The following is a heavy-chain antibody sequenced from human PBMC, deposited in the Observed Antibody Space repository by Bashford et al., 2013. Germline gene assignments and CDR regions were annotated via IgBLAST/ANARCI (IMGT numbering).Heavy chain of an antibody. J-gene: IGHJ4*02. Sequence: VRELEEGLEWVGRVRKKGNSYTTEYAASVKGRFTISRDDSRNSLYLQMNSLRADDTAVYHCARYRTNSGSFDFWGQGTLVTVSS. CDR2: VRKKGNSYTT. CDR3: ARYRTNSGSFDF. V-gene: IGHV3-72*01. D-gene: IGHD3-10*01.